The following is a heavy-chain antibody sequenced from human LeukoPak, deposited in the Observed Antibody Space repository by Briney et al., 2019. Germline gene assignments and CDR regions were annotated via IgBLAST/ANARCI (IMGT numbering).Heavy chain of an antibody. CDR1: GFTFSSYE. J-gene: IGHJ6*02. CDR2: ISSSGSTI. CDR3: ASPRFGYGMDV. Sequence: PGGSLRLSCAASGFTFSSYEMNWVRQAPGKGPEWVSYISSSGSTIYYADSVKGRFTISRDNAKNSLYLQMNSLRAEDTAVYYCASPRFGYGMDVWGQGTTVTVSS. D-gene: IGHD3-10*01. V-gene: IGHV3-48*03.